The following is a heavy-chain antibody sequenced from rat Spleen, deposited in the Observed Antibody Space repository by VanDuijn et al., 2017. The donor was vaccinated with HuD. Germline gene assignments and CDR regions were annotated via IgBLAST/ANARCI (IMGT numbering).Heavy chain of an antibody. CDR3: ARRHYGYTDYCDY. V-gene: IGHV5S23*01. D-gene: IGHD1-9*01. Sequence: EVQLVESGGGLVQPGRSLKLSCAASGFTFSDYDMAWVRQAPTEGLEWVASISPSGGSTYYRDSVKGRFTISRDNAKSTRSLQMDSLRSEDTATYYCARRHYGYTDYCDYWGQGVMVTVSS. CDR1: GFTFSDYD. J-gene: IGHJ2*01. CDR2: ISPSGGST.